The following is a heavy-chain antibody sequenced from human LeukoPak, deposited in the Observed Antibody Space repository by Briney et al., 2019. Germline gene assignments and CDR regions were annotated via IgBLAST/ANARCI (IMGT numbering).Heavy chain of an antibody. Sequence: GGSLRLSCAASGFTFSSYAMSWVRQAPGKGLEWVSAISGSGGSTYYADSVKGRFTISRDNSKNTLYLQMNSLRAEDTAVYYCAKDEVIVTAAPNWFDPWGQGTLVTVSS. CDR1: GFTFSSYA. V-gene: IGHV3-23*01. J-gene: IGHJ5*02. CDR3: AKDEVIVTAAPNWFDP. CDR2: ISGSGGST. D-gene: IGHD2-2*01.